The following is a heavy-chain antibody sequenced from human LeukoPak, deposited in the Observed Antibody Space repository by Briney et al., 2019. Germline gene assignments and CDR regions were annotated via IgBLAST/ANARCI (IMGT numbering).Heavy chain of an antibody. CDR1: GFTLDGPA. J-gene: IGHJ6*02. Sequence: GGSLRLSCAASGFTLDGPAMHWVRQTSGKGLGWVGRIRSKANNYATEYAASVKGRFTISRDDSKNTAYLQLNSLKTEDTAVYYCGRQMRPATFCSGAICYDYDFYGMDVWGQGTTVTVSS. D-gene: IGHD2-15*01. V-gene: IGHV3-73*01. CDR3: GRQMRPATFCSGAICYDYDFYGMDV. CDR2: IRSKANNYAT.